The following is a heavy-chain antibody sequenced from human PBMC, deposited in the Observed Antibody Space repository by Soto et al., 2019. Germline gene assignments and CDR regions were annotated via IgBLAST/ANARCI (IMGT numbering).Heavy chain of an antibody. CDR3: ARFYDSSGYYDY. J-gene: IGHJ4*02. CDR2: IYHSGST. V-gene: IGHV4-30-2*01. Sequence: PSETLSLTCGVSGGSISSGGYSWSWIRQPPGKGLEWIGYIYHSGSTYYNPSLKSRVTISVDRSKNQFSLKLSSVTAADTAVYYCARFYDSSGYYDYWGQGTLVTVSS. D-gene: IGHD3-22*01. CDR1: GGSISSGGYS.